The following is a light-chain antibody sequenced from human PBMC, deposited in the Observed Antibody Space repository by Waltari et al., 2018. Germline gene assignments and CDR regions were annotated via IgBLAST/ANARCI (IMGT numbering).Light chain of an antibody. V-gene: IGLV2-23*02. J-gene: IGLJ3*02. Sequence: QSALTQPASVSGPPGQSITTSCTGTSSDVGSYNLLSWYQQHPGKAPKLMIYEVRKRPSGVSNRFSGSKSGNTASLTISGLQAEDEADYYCCSYAGSSTWVFGGGTKLTVL. CDR2: EVR. CDR3: CSYAGSSTWV. CDR1: SSDVGSYNL.